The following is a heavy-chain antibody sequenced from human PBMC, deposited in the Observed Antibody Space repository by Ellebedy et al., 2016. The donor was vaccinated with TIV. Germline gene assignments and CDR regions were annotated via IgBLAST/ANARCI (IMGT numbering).Heavy chain of an antibody. D-gene: IGHD6-13*01. Sequence: ASVKVSCKTSGYSFTAYFLHWVRQAPGQGLEWMGRINPNSGDTTYAQKFQGRVTMTRDTSTSTVYMELSSLRSEDTAVYYCASPDSSNWFAGFDYWGQGTLVTVSS. CDR3: ASPDSSNWFAGFDY. V-gene: IGHV1-2*06. CDR2: INPNSGDT. J-gene: IGHJ4*02. CDR1: GYSFTAYF.